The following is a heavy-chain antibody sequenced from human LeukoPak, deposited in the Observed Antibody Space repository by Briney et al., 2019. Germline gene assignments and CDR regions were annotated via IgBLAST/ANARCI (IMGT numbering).Heavy chain of an antibody. CDR1: GGSISSSSYY. CDR2: INYRGDT. V-gene: IGHV4-39*07. D-gene: IGHD3-9*01. Sequence: SETLSLTCTVSGGSISSSSYYWGWIRQPPGKGLDWIGIINYRGDTYYNPSLKSRVTISVDTSKNQFSLKLSSVTTADTAVYYCARLTGYSSESWFDPWGQGTLVTVSS. CDR3: ARLTGYSSESWFDP. J-gene: IGHJ5*02.